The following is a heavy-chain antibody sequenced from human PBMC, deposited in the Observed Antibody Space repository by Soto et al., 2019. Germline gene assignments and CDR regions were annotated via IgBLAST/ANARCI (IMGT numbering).Heavy chain of an antibody. Sequence: SETLSLTCTVSGGSISSSSYYWGWIRQPPGKGLEWIGSIYYSGSTYYNPSLKSRVTISVDTSKNQFSLKLSSVTAADTAVYYCARDLRFLEWFINYYYYGMDVWGQGTTVTVSS. CDR3: ARDLRFLEWFINYYYYGMDV. V-gene: IGHV4-39*02. CDR2: IYYSGST. D-gene: IGHD3-3*01. CDR1: GGSISSSSYY. J-gene: IGHJ6*02.